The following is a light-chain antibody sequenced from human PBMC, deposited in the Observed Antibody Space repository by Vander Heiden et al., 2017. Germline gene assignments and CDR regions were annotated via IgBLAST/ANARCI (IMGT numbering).Light chain of an antibody. CDR3: SSYTSSDTLWV. V-gene: IGLV2-14*03. CDR2: DVS. J-gene: IGLJ3*02. CDR1: SSDIGTYKY. Sequence: QSALTQPASVSGSPGPSITISCTGTSSDIGTYKYVSWYQQHPDKAPKLMIYDVSNRPSGISNRFSGSKSGNTASLTISGLQSEDEAYYFCSSYTSSDTLWVFDGGTKLTVL.